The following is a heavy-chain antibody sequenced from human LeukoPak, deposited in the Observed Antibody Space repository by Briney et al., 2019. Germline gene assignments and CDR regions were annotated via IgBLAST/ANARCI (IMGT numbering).Heavy chain of an antibody. V-gene: IGHV1-18*01. J-gene: IGHJ4*02. CDR2: TSAYNGNT. CDR1: GYTFTSYG. CDR3: ARDLGSMTTVNGFDC. Sequence: ASVKVSCKASGYTFTSYGISWVRQVPGQGLEWMGWTSAYNGNTNYAQKVQGRVTMTTDTSTSTAYMELRSLRSDDTAVYYCARDLGSMTTVNGFDCWGQGALVTVSS. D-gene: IGHD4-11*01.